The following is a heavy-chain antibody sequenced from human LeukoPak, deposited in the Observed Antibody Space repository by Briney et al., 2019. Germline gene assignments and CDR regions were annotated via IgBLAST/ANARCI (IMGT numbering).Heavy chain of an antibody. V-gene: IGHV4-59*01. J-gene: IGHJ4*02. CDR2: IYYSGST. CDR1: GGSISSYY. Sequence: PSETLSLTCTVSGGSISSYYWSWIRQPPGKGLEGIGYIYYSGSTNYNPSLKSRVTISVNTSKNQFSLKLSSVTAADTAVYYCARGVRGVRGVVDFDYWGQGTLVTVSS. CDR3: ARGVRGVRGVVDFDY. D-gene: IGHD3-10*01.